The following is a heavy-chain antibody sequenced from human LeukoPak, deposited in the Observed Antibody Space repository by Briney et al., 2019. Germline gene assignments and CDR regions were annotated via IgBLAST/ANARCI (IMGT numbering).Heavy chain of an antibody. D-gene: IGHD3-3*01. CDR3: ASQRKTTFGVVSYFFDS. CDR1: GFTFSSYT. CDR2: ISYDGTNK. V-gene: IGHV3-30-3*01. Sequence: GGSLRLSCTASGFTFSSYTMHWVRQAPGKGLDWVAAISYDGTNKYYADSVKGRFTSSRDNSKNTLYLQMNSLRAEDTAVYYCASQRKTTFGVVSYFFDSWGQGTLVTVSS. J-gene: IGHJ4*02.